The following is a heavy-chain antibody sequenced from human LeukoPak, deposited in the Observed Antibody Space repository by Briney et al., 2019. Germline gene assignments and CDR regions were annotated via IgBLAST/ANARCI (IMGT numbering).Heavy chain of an antibody. CDR1: GFTFSSYS. CDR3: ARATYYYYDSSGYDY. D-gene: IGHD3-22*01. Sequence: GGSLRLSCAASGFTFSSYSMNWVRQAPGKGLEWVSSISSSSSHIYYADSVKGRFTISRDNAKNSLYLQMNSLRAEDTAVYYCARATYYYYDSSGYDYWGQGTLVTVSS. CDR2: ISSSSSHI. V-gene: IGHV3-21*01. J-gene: IGHJ4*02.